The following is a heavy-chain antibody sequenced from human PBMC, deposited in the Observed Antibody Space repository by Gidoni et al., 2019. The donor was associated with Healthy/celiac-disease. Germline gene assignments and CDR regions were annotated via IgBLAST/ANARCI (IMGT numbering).Heavy chain of an antibody. Sequence: EVQLVESGGGLVQPGGSLRLSCAASGFTVSSNYMSWVRQAPGKGLEWVSVIYSGGSTYYADSVKGRFTISRDNSKNTLYLQMNSLRAEDTAVYYCARVGTTRWYYFDYWGQGTLVTVSS. CDR1: GFTVSSNY. CDR2: IYSGGST. D-gene: IGHD2-15*01. CDR3: ARVGTTRWYYFDY. V-gene: IGHV3-66*01. J-gene: IGHJ4*02.